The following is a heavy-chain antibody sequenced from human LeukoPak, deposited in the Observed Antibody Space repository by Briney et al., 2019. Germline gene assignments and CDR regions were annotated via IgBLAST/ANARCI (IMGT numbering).Heavy chain of an antibody. CDR1: GFTFSGYS. Sequence: GGSLRLSCAASGFTFSGYSMNWVRQAPGKGLEWVSYISTGSSSINYADSVKGRFTISTDNAKNSLYLQMNSLRDEDTAVYYCTTDPSYGGNPTGDYWGQGTLVTVSS. V-gene: IGHV3-48*02. CDR2: ISTGSSSI. J-gene: IGHJ4*02. CDR3: TTDPSYGGNPTGDY. D-gene: IGHD4-23*01.